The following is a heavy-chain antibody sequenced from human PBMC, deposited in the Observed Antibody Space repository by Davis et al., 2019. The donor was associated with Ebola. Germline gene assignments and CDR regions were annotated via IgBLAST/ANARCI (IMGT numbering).Heavy chain of an antibody. V-gene: IGHV3-48*02. CDR1: GFTFSAYS. CDR3: ARKTYFDY. CDR2: ISDSSTTI. Sequence: GESLKISCAASGFTFSAYSMNWVRQAPGKGLEWVSYISDSSTTIYYADSVKGRFTISRDNAKNSLYLQMNSLRDEDTAVYYCARKTYFDYWGQGTLVTVSS. J-gene: IGHJ4*02.